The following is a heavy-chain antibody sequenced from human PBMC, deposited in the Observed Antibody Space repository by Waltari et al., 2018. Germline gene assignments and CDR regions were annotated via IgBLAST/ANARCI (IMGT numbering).Heavy chain of an antibody. CDR1: GGSFSGYY. CDR2: NHHSGNT. J-gene: IGHJ4*02. D-gene: IGHD1-26*01. V-gene: IGHV4-34*01. CDR3: ARGRSGSYSPFDY. Sequence: QVQLQQWGAGLLKPSETLSLTCAVYGGSFSGYYWCWIRQPPGRGLEWIGKNHHSGNTNNSPSLKSRVTISVDTSKNQFSLKLSSVAAADTAVYYCARGRSGSYSPFDYWGQGTLVTVSS.